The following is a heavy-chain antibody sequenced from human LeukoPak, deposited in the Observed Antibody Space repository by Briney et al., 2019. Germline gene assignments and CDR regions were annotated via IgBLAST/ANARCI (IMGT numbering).Heavy chain of an antibody. V-gene: IGHV4-59*01. CDR3: AREVRYGDFKYYFDY. CDR2: IYYSGST. CDR1: GGSISSYY. Sequence: SETLSLTCTVSGGSISSYYWSWIRQPPGKGLEWIGYIYYSGSTNYNPSLKSRVTISVDTSKNQFSLKLSSVTAADTAVYYCAREVRYGDFKYYFDYWGQGTLVTVSS. J-gene: IGHJ4*02. D-gene: IGHD4-17*01.